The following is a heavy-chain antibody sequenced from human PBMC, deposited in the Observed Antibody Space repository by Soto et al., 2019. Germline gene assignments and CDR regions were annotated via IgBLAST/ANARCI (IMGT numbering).Heavy chain of an antibody. J-gene: IGHJ3*02. D-gene: IGHD3-16*01. V-gene: IGHV3-74*01. Sequence: EVQLVESGGGLVQPGGSLRLSCAASGFTFSSYWMHWVRQAPGKGLVWVSRINSDGSSTSYADSVKGRFTISRDNAKNTLYLQMNSLRAEDTAVYYCARGGMGINAFDIWGQGTMVTVSS. CDR1: GFTFSSYW. CDR3: ARGGMGINAFDI. CDR2: INSDGSST.